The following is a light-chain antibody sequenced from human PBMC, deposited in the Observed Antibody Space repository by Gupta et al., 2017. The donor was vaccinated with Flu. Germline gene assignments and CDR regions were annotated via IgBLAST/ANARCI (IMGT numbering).Light chain of an antibody. J-gene: IGLJ2*01. CDR3: QASDSNTVI. Sequence: SYDLTQPPSVSVSPGQTASITCSGDKLGAKYVCWYQQKQGQSPVLVMYQINNRPTGIPARFSGSNSGNTATLTISGTQAMDEADYYCQASDSNTVIFGGGTRLTVL. CDR2: QIN. V-gene: IGLV3-1*01. CDR1: KLGAKY.